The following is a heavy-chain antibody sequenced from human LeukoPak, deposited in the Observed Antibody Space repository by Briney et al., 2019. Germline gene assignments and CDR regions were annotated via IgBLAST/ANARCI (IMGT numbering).Heavy chain of an antibody. Sequence: GGSLRLSCAASGFTFSSYSMNWVRQAPGKGLEWVSSISSSSSYIYYADSVKGRFTISRDNAKNSLYLQMNSLRAEDTAVYYCARDPFVCSGGSCYPHWGQGTLVTASS. D-gene: IGHD2-15*01. CDR1: GFTFSSYS. J-gene: IGHJ4*02. V-gene: IGHV3-21*01. CDR2: ISSSSSYI. CDR3: ARDPFVCSGGSCYPH.